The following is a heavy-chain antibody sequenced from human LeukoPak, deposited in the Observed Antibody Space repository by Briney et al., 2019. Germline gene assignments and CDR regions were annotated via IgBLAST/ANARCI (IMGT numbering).Heavy chain of an antibody. Sequence: SETLSLTCTVSGGSISSSSYYWGWIRQPPGKGLEWIGSIYYSGSTYYNPSLKSRVTISVDTSKNQFSLKLSSVTAADTAVYYCARGRTPGGSYSFDYWGQGTLVTVSS. CDR1: GGSISSSSYY. V-gene: IGHV4-39*07. J-gene: IGHJ4*02. D-gene: IGHD1-26*01. CDR3: ARGRTPGGSYSFDY. CDR2: IYYSGST.